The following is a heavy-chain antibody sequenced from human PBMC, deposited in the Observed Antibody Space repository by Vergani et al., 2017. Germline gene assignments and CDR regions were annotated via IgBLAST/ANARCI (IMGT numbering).Heavy chain of an antibody. CDR2: IISSSSYI. CDR3: ARDRDQLLLYYFDY. D-gene: IGHD2-2*01. J-gene: IGHJ4*02. CDR1: GFTFSSYS. Sequence: EVQLVESGGGLVKPGGSLRLSCAASGFTFSSYSMNWVRQAPGKGLEWVSSIISSSSYIYYADSVKGRFTISRDNAKNSLYLQMNSLRAEDTAVYYCARDRDQLLLYYFDYWGQGTLVTVSS. V-gene: IGHV3-21*01.